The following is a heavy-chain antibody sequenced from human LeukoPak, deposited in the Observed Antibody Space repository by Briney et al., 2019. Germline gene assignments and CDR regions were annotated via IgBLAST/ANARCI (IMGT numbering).Heavy chain of an antibody. V-gene: IGHV1-69*04. CDR2: IIPILGMA. J-gene: IGHJ4*02. D-gene: IGHD6-19*01. CDR3: ARDPPIPAAGTALYSSGWSH. Sequence: SVKVSCKASGGTFSSYAISWVRQAPGQGLEWMGRIIPILGMANYAQKFQGRVTITAGKSTSTAYMELSSLRSEDTAVYYCARDPPIPAAGTALYSSGWSHWGQGTLVTVSS. CDR1: GGTFSSYA.